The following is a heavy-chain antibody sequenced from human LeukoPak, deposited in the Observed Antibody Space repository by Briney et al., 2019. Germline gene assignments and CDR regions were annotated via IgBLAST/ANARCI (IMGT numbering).Heavy chain of an antibody. CDR3: ARVNYYDSSGTDY. CDR1: GDSISSYY. D-gene: IGHD3-22*01. Sequence: SETLSLTCTVSGDSISSYYWGWIRQPPGKGLEWIGYIYYSGSTNYNPSLKSRVTISVDTSKNQFSLRLSSVTAADTAVYYCARVNYYDSSGTDYWGQGTLVTVSS. CDR2: IYYSGST. J-gene: IGHJ4*02. V-gene: IGHV4-59*01.